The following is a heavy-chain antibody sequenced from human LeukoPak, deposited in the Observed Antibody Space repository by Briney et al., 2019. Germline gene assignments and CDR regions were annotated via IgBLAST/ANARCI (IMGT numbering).Heavy chain of an antibody. CDR3: AGSAYYRDFDY. Sequence: PGGSLRLSCAASGFTFSSSAMSWVRQAPGKGLEWVSNISGSGSGGSTYYVDSVKGRFTISRDNSKNTLYLQMNSLRAEDTAVYYCAGSAYYRDFDYWGQGTLVTVSS. D-gene: IGHD3-22*01. CDR1: GFTFSSSA. J-gene: IGHJ4*02. V-gene: IGHV3-23*01. CDR2: ISGSGSGGST.